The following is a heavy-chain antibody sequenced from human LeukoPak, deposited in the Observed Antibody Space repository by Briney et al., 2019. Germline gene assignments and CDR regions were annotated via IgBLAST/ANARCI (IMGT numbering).Heavy chain of an antibody. Sequence: PSETLSLTCTVSGGSITSGAYYWSWIRQHPGKGLEWIGYIYYSGSTFYSPSLKSRVSISLDTSKNQFSLKLSSVTAADTAVYYCARARLLWVGEFEGYWGQGTLVTVSS. CDR1: GGSITSGAYY. J-gene: IGHJ4*02. CDR2: IYYSGST. CDR3: ARARLLWVGEFEGY. V-gene: IGHV4-31*03. D-gene: IGHD3-10*01.